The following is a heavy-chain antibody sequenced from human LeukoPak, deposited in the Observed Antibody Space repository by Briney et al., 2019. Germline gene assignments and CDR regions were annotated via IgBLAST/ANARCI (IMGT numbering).Heavy chain of an antibody. CDR2: ISYSGST. Sequence: SETLSLTCTVSGGSISSYYWSWIRQPPGRGLEWIGYISYSGSTNFNPSLKSRVTISVDTSKNQFSLKLSSVTAADTAVYYCAREGTAGTNLNWFDPWGQGTLVTVSS. J-gene: IGHJ5*02. CDR1: GGSISSYY. V-gene: IGHV4-59*01. D-gene: IGHD1-1*01. CDR3: AREGTAGTNLNWFDP.